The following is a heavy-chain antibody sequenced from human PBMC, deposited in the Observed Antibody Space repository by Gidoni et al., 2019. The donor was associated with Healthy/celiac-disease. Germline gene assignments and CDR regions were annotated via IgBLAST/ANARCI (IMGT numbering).Heavy chain of an antibody. CDR3: AGEGNCSGGSCLYYYYYGMDV. Sequence: QMQLVQSGPEVKKPGTSVKVSCKASGFTFTSSAVQWVRQARGQRLAWIGWIVVGSGNTNYAQKFQERVTITRDMSTSTAYMELSSLRSEDTAVYYCAGEGNCSGGSCLYYYYYGMDVWGQGTTVTVSS. CDR1: GFTFTSSA. CDR2: IVVGSGNT. V-gene: IGHV1-58*01. J-gene: IGHJ6*02. D-gene: IGHD2-15*01.